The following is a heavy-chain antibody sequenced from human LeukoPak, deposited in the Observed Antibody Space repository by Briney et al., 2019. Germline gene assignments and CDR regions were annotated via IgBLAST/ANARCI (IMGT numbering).Heavy chain of an antibody. CDR3: AKDGERGSYSYFDY. D-gene: IGHD1-26*01. CDR2: INEDGGEK. Sequence: PGGSLKLSCVASSFTFSNCWMSWLRQTPGRGPEWVANINEDGGEKHYADSVKGRFTITRDNAKNTLYLQMKRLRAQDTAVYYCAKDGERGSYSYFDYWGQGTLVTVSS. V-gene: IGHV3-7*03. CDR1: SFTFSNCW. J-gene: IGHJ4*02.